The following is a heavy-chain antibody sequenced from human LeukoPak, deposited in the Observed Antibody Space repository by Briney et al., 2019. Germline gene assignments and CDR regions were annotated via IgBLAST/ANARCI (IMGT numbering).Heavy chain of an antibody. CDR1: GFTFSSYG. V-gene: IGHV3-33*01. D-gene: IGHD5-24*01. Sequence: PGGSLRLSCAASGFTFSSYGMHWVRQAPGKGLEWVAVIWYDGSNKYYADSVKGRFTISRDNSKNTLFLQMNSLRAEDTAVYYCVREGEGYNNYFDHWGQGTLVTVSS. J-gene: IGHJ4*02. CDR2: IWYDGSNK. CDR3: VREGEGYNNYFDH.